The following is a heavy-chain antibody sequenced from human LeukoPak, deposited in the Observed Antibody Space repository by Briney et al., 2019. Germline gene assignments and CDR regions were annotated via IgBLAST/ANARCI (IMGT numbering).Heavy chain of an antibody. CDR2: ISGSGGST. D-gene: IGHD3-10*01. CDR1: GFTFSSYA. V-gene: IGHV3-23*01. CDR3: AKDDTYYYGSGSARDY. Sequence: GGSLRLSCAASGFTFSSYAMSWVRQAPGKGLEWVSAISGSGGSTYYADSVKGRFTISRDNSKNTLYLQMNSLRAEDTAVYYCAKDDTYYYGSGSARDYWGQGTLVTVSS. J-gene: IGHJ4*02.